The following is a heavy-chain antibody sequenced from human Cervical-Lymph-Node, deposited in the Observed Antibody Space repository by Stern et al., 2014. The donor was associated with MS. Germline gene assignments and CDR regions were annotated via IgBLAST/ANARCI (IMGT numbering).Heavy chain of an antibody. J-gene: IGHJ4*02. CDR2: MNEDGSTI. Sequence: VQLVDSGGGLVQPGGSLRLSCAVSGFTLSTYWMHWVRQAPGKGLVWVSRMNEDGSTINYAGSVRGRFTISRDIAKNMLYLQMNDLRGEDTALYYCVKDFGGEDDHWGQGTLVTVSS. D-gene: IGHD2-21*01. CDR3: VKDFGGEDDH. V-gene: IGHV3-74*01. CDR1: GFTLSTYW.